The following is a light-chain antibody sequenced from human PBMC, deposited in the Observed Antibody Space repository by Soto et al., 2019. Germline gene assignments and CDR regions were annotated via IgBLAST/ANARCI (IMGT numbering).Light chain of an antibody. CDR1: SSDVGGYNY. V-gene: IGLV2-14*03. J-gene: IGLJ3*02. CDR2: DVS. Sequence: QSALTQPASVSGSPGQSITISCTGTSSDVGGYNYVSWYQQHPGKVPKLLIYDVSDRPSGVSDRFSGSKSGNTASLTISGLQAEDEADYYCSSYTISSTVVFGGGTKVTVL. CDR3: SSYTISSTVV.